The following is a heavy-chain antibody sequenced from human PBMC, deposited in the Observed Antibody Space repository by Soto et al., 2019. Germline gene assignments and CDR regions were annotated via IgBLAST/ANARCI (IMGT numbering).Heavy chain of an antibody. V-gene: IGHV1-69*06. J-gene: IGHJ6*02. CDR1: GGTFSSYA. CDR2: IIPIFGTA. CDR3: ASRYCSSTSCYSRGYYYYGMDV. Sequence: SVKVSCKASGGTFSSYAISWVRQAPGQGLEWMGGIIPIFGTANYAQKFQGRVTITADKSTSTAYMELSSLRSEDTAVYYCASRYCSSTSCYSRGYYYYGMDVWGQGTTVPVSS. D-gene: IGHD2-2*01.